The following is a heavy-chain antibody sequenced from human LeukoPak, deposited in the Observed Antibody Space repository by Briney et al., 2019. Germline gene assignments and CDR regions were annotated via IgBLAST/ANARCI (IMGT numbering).Heavy chain of an antibody. Sequence: PSETLSLTCSVSGGSISSGSYYWGWIRQPPGKGLEWIGSMYYSGSTYYYPSLKSRVTIAVDKSKNQFSLKVKSVTAADTAVYYCATRQTYSGSYAMVFDYWGQGTLVTVSS. CDR1: GGSISSGSYY. CDR3: ATRQTYSGSYAMVFDY. CDR2: MYYSGST. V-gene: IGHV4-39*07. D-gene: IGHD1-26*01. J-gene: IGHJ4*02.